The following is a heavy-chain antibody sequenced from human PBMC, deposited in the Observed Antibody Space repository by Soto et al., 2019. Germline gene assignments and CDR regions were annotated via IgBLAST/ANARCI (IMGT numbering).Heavy chain of an antibody. CDR3: ARGYTPMITGMDSFDI. V-gene: IGHV3-7*04. D-gene: IGHD5-18*01. CDR2: IKQDGTEK. Sequence: GGSLRLSCAASGFTFSRYWMNWVRQAPGKGLEWVANIKQDGTEKNYVDSVKGRFTNARDNARNSLYLQMDSLRAEDTAVYFCARGYTPMITGMDSFDIWGQGTMVTVSS. CDR1: GFTFSRYW. J-gene: IGHJ3*02.